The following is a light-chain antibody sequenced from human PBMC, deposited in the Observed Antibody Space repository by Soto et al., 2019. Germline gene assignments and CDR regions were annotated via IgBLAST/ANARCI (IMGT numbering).Light chain of an antibody. V-gene: IGKV4-1*01. Sequence: DIVMTQSPDSLAVSLGERATTNCKSSQSVLYNSNNRNYLAWYQLKPGQPPKLLIFWASTRESGVPDRFSGSGSGTDFTLTISSLQAEDVAAYYCQQYYSGWTFGQGTKVEIK. CDR3: QQYYSGWT. J-gene: IGKJ1*01. CDR1: QSVLYNSNNRNY. CDR2: WAS.